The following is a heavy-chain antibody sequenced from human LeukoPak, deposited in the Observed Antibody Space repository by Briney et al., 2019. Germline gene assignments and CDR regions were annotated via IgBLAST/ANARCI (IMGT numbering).Heavy chain of an antibody. J-gene: IGHJ3*01. Sequence: SETLSLTCAVYGESFSNYYWNWIRQPPGKGLEWIGEINHSGSTNFNPSLESRVTISLDTSKNQFSLKLSSVTAADTAVYYCARPFCGSSICSKFDAFDFWGQGTMVTVSS. V-gene: IGHV4-34*01. CDR1: GESFSNYY. CDR3: ARPFCGSSICSKFDAFDF. D-gene: IGHD2-2*01. CDR2: INHSGST.